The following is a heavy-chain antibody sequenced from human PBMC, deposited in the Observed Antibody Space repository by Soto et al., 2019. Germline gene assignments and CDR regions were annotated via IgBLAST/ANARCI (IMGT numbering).Heavy chain of an antibody. V-gene: IGHV1-69*12. CDR2: IIPIFGTA. Sequence: QVQLVQSGAEVKKPGSSVKVSCKASGGTFSSYAISWVRQAPGQGLEWMGGIIPIFGTANYAQKFQGRVTMTADESTRTAYMELSSLRSEDTAVYYCAREPREGCSGGSCYYLYWGQGTLVTVSS. CDR1: GGTFSSYA. CDR3: AREPREGCSGGSCYYLY. D-gene: IGHD2-15*01. J-gene: IGHJ4*02.